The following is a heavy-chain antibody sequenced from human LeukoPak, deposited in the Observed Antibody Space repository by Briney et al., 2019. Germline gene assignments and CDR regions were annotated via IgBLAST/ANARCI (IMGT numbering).Heavy chain of an antibody. CDR1: GGSITSYY. J-gene: IGHJ4*02. D-gene: IGHD1-26*01. CDR2: IYYSGST. Sequence: SQTLSLTCTVSGGSITSYYWSWIRQPPEKGLEWIGYIYYSGSTNYNPSLKSRVTISVDTSKNQFSLKLSSVTAADTAVYYCARQGGRASPFGYWGQGTLVTVSS. CDR3: ARQGGRASPFGY. V-gene: IGHV4-59*01.